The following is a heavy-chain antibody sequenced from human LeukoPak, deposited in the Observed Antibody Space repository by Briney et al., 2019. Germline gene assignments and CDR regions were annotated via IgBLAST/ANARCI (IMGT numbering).Heavy chain of an antibody. Sequence: GGSLRLSCAASGFTVSSNYMSWVRQAPGKGLQWVSVIYTGGSTYYADSVKGRFTISRHNSKNTLYLQMNSLRAEDTAVYYCASDATMVRGVLVYWGQGTLVTVSS. CDR2: IYTGGST. J-gene: IGHJ4*02. CDR1: GFTVSSNY. V-gene: IGHV3-53*04. CDR3: ASDATMVRGVLVY. D-gene: IGHD3-10*01.